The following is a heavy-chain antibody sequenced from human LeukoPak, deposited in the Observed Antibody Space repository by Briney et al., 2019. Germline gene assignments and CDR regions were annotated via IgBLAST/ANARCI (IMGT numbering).Heavy chain of an antibody. CDR3: AREEYSSSSPYYYYYMDV. CDR1: GGSISSGGYY. CDR2: IYYSGST. V-gene: IGHV4-61*08. J-gene: IGHJ6*03. Sequence: SQTLSLTCTVSGGSISSGGYYWSWIRQPPGKGLEWIGYIYYSGSTNYNPSLKSRVTISVDTSKNQFSLKLSSVTAADTAVYYCAREEYSSSSPYYYYYMDVWGKGTTVTVSS. D-gene: IGHD6-6*01.